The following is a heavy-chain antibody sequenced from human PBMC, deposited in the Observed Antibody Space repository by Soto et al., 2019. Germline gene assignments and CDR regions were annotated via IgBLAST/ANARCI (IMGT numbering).Heavy chain of an antibody. CDR3: ARGSQIATRAFDI. V-gene: IGHV3-53*01. J-gene: IGHJ3*02. CDR2: IYTVGGT. CDR1: GFNVSNNY. Sequence: GGGLIQPGGSLRLSCAASGFNVSNNYLTWVRQAPGKGLQWVSIIYTVGGTDYADSVKGRFTISRDNSKNTVDLQMNSLRDEDTALYYCARGSQIATRAFDIWGQGTMVTVSS.